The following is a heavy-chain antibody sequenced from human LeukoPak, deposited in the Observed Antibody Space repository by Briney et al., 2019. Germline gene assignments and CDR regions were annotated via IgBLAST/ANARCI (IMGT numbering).Heavy chain of an antibody. CDR3: ARIPTNAVPAAHNGFDI. CDR1: GGSISSTNYY. CDR2: IYYSGST. J-gene: IGHJ3*02. D-gene: IGHD2-2*01. Sequence: SETLSLTCTVSGGSISSTNYYWGWTRQPPGKGLEWIGNIYYSGSTYYNPSLRSRVTMSVDTSKNQFSLKLSSVTAADTALYFCARIPTNAVPAAHNGFDIWGQGTMVTVSS. V-gene: IGHV4-39*01.